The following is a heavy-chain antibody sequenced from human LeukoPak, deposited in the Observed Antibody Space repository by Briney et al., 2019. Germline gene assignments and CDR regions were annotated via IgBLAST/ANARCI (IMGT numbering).Heavy chain of an antibody. J-gene: IGHJ4*02. Sequence: SETLSLTCAVYGGSFSGYYWSWIRQPPGKGLEWIGEINHSGSTNYNPSLKSRVTISVDTSKNQFSLKLSSVTAADTAVYYCAREGGGEAFGYWGQGTLVTVSS. V-gene: IGHV4-34*01. CDR2: INHSGST. CDR1: GGSFSGYY. CDR3: AREGGGEAFGY.